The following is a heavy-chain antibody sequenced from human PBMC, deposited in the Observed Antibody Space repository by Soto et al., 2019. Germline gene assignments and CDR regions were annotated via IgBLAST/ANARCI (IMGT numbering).Heavy chain of an antibody. Sequence: QITLKESGPPLVKPTQTITLTCTFSGFSLSTSGVGVAWIHQPPGKALEWLALIYWDDDKRYRPSLEGRLTITKDTSKNQVVLTMTNMDSVDTATYYCAYLPCSGGSCYWFSFSGMDVWGQGTTVTVSS. CDR3: AYLPCSGGSCYWFSFSGMDV. V-gene: IGHV2-5*02. D-gene: IGHD2-15*01. CDR2: IYWDDDK. J-gene: IGHJ6*02. CDR1: GFSLSTSGVG.